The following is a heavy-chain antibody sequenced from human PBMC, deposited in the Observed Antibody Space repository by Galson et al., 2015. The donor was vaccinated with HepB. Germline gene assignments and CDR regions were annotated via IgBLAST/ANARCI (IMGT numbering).Heavy chain of an antibody. D-gene: IGHD3-22*01. CDR2: IYYSGST. Sequence: ETLSLTCTVSGGSISSYYWSWIRQPPGKGLEWIGYIYYSGSTNYNPSLKSRVTISVDTSKNQFSLKLSSVTAADTAVYYCARVRYYYDSSGGDAFDIWGQGTMVTVSS. V-gene: IGHV4-59*01. J-gene: IGHJ3*02. CDR3: ARVRYYYDSSGGDAFDI. CDR1: GGSISSYY.